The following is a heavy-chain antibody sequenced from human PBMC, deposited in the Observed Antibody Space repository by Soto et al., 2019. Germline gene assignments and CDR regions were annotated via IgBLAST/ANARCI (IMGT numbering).Heavy chain of an antibody. CDR3: VRGTTAWRGMDY. CDR2: TCRYGREL. J-gene: IGHJ4*02. D-gene: IGHD1-1*01. Sequence: GGSLRLSCAASGFTFSTYCMRWVRHTPGTGLVWVSRTCRYGRELYYPDSVKGRFTISRDDAKNTLYLQMDSLSVEDTGIYYCVRGTTAWRGMDYWGQGALVTVSS. V-gene: IGHV3-74*01. CDR1: GFTFSTYC.